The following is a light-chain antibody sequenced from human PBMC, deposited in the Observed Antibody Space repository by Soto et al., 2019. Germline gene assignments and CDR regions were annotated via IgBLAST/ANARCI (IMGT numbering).Light chain of an antibody. CDR1: QHISTY. CDR3: QQANSFPFT. J-gene: IGKJ4*01. Sequence: IHMTQSPAPVRAAVGARVTITCVAGQHISTYLAWYQQKPGEAPKLLISAASSLGSGVPSRFSGSGSGTDFTLTISSLQPEDFATYYCQQANSFPFTFGGGTKVDIK. V-gene: IGKV1-12*01. CDR2: AAS.